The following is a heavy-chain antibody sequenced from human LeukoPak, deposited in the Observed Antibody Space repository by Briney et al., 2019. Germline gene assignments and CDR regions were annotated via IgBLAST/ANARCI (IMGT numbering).Heavy chain of an antibody. V-gene: IGHV3-7*01. Sequence: GGSLRLSCTASGFIFSNYWMAWVRQAPGKGLEWVAQINQDGSKEYYIDSVKARFSISRDNARNSLSLQMNSLRAEDTAVYYCVRDGGVSGYDLLDYWGQGTLVTVSS. CDR2: INQDGSKE. CDR1: GFIFSNYW. J-gene: IGHJ4*02. D-gene: IGHD5-12*01. CDR3: VRDGGVSGYDLLDY.